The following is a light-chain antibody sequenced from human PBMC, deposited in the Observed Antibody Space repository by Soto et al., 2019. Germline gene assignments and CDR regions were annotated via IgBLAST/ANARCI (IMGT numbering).Light chain of an antibody. Sequence: DIVMTQSPLSLPVTPGEPASISCRSSQSLLHSNGYNYLDWYLQKPGQSPQLLIYLGSNRASGVPDRFSGSGSGTDLTLKISRVEAEDVGVYYCMQALQSPLTVGGGTKVEIK. CDR2: LGS. CDR1: QSLLHSNGYNY. J-gene: IGKJ4*01. CDR3: MQALQSPLT. V-gene: IGKV2-28*01.